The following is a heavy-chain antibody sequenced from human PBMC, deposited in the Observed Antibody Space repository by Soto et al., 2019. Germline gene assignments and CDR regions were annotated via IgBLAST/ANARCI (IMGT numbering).Heavy chain of an antibody. CDR2: IYHSGST. J-gene: IGHJ4*02. V-gene: IGHV4-30-2*01. CDR3: ARGVATNEFDS. D-gene: IGHD5-12*01. CDR1: GGSISSGGYS. Sequence: SETLSLTCAVSGGSISSGGYSWSWIRQPPGKGLEWIGYIYHSGSTYYNPSLKSRVTISVDRSKNQFSLKLSSVTAADTAVYYCARGVATNEFDSWGQGTLVTVS.